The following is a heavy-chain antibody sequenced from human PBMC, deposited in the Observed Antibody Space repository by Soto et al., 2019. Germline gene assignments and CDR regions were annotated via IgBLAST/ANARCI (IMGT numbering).Heavy chain of an antibody. Sequence: GGSLRLSCAASGFTFSSYGMHWVRQAPGKGLEWVAVISYDGSNKYYANSVKGRFTISRDNSKNTLYLQMNSLRAEDTAVYYCATDRYSSGGNYYYGTDLWGQGTTVTVSS. CDR3: ATDRYSSGGNYYYGTDL. CDR1: GFTFSSYG. CDR2: ISYDGSNK. V-gene: IGHV3-30*03. D-gene: IGHD3-10*01. J-gene: IGHJ6*02.